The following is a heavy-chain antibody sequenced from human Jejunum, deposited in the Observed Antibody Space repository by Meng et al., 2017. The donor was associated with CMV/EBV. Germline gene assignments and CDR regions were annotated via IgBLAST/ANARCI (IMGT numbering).Heavy chain of an antibody. CDR3: ARDAGYSTSVGYSYYNGMDV. Sequence: SGDDRPWVRKAKGRGLEWVSVIGTAGDTYYAGSVKGRFTISRENAKNSLYLQMNSLTAGDTAVYYCARDAGYSTSVGYSYYNGMDVWGQGTTVTVSS. CDR1: SGDD. V-gene: IGHV3-13*01. CDR2: IGTAGDT. J-gene: IGHJ6*02. D-gene: IGHD6-13*01.